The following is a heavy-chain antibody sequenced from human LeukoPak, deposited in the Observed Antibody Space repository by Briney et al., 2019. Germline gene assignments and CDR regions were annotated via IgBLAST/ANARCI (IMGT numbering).Heavy chain of an antibody. J-gene: IGHJ4*02. V-gene: IGHV5-51*01. CDR3: ARPAAGLGGFDY. CDR1: GFRFSSYW. CDR2: IYPGDSDT. D-gene: IGHD3-16*01. Sequence: GESLKISCKGSGFRFSSYWVAWVRQMPGKGLEWMGIIYPGDSDTRYSPSFQGQVTISADKSISTAYLQWSSLKASDTAMYYCARPAAGLGGFDYWGQGTLVTVSS.